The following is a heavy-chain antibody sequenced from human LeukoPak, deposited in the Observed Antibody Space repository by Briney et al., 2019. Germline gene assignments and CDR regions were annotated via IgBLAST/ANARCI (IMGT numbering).Heavy chain of an antibody. V-gene: IGHV1-18*01. CDR2: ISTYNGHT. J-gene: IGHJ6*03. Sequence: ASVKVSCKASVYTFTDYGVTWVRQAPGQGLEWVGWISTYNGHTKYAQNLQGRVTMTTDTSTSTAYMELRSLRYDDTAVYYCARDKGAWFYYYYMDVWGKGTTVTVSS. CDR3: ARDKGAWFYYYYMDV. CDR1: VYTFTDYG. D-gene: IGHD6-19*01.